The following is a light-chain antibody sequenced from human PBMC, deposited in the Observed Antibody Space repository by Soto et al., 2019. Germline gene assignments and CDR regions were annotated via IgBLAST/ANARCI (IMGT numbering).Light chain of an antibody. Sequence: EIVLTQSPGTLSLSPGERATLSCRASQSVSSTYIAWYQQNPGRAPRLLIYGASSRATGIPDRFSGSGSGTDFTLTISRLEPEDFGVYFCQQYGRSPPFTFGQGTKVEIK. CDR1: QSVSSTY. J-gene: IGKJ2*01. CDR3: QQYGRSPPFT. V-gene: IGKV3-20*01. CDR2: GAS.